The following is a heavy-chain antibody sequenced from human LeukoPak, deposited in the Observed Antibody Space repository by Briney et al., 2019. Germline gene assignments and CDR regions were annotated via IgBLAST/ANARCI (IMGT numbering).Heavy chain of an antibody. CDR2: IYYSGST. V-gene: IGHV4-31*11. CDR1: GGSFSGYY. Sequence: SETLSLTCAVYGGSFSGYYWSWIRQHPGKGLEWIGYIYYSGSTYYNPSLKSRVTISVDTSKNQFSLKLSSVTAADTAVYYCARGVEDCSSTSCYFLGWFDPWGQGTLVTVSS. D-gene: IGHD2-2*01. CDR3: ARGVEDCSSTSCYFLGWFDP. J-gene: IGHJ5*02.